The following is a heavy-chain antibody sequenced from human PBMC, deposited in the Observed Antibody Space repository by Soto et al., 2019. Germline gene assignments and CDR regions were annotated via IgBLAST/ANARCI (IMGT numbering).Heavy chain of an antibody. V-gene: IGHV1-8*01. CDR2: MNPNSGNT. CDR3: ARGITIFGVVPG. D-gene: IGHD3-3*01. CDR1: GYTFTSYD. J-gene: IGHJ4*02. Sequence: QVQLVQSGAEAKKPGASVKVSCKASGYTFTSYDISWVRQATGQGLEWMGWMNPNSGNTGYAQKFQGRVTMTRNTSISTAYMELSSLRSEDTAVYYCARGITIFGVVPGWGQGTLVTVSS.